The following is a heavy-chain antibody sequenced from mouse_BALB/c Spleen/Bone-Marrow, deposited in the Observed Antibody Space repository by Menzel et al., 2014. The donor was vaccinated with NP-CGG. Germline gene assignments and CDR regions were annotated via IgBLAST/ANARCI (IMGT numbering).Heavy chain of an antibody. J-gene: IGHJ3*01. D-gene: IGHD4-1*02. CDR1: GFTFSDYF. CDR2: INNGGTYT. CDR3: ALNWDSAY. Sequence: EVMLVESGGGLVKPGGSLKLSCAASGFTFSDYFMYWVRQTPEKRLEWVATINNGGTYTYYPDSVKGRFTISRDNAKNTLYLQMSSLKSEDTAMYYCALNWDSAYWGQGTLVTVSA. V-gene: IGHV5-4*02.